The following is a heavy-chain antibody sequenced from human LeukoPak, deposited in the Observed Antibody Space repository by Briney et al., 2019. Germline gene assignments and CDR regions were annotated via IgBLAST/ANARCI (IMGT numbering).Heavy chain of an antibody. CDR2: IYTSGST. V-gene: IGHV4-4*07. CDR1: GGSISSYY. J-gene: IGHJ6*03. Sequence: PSETLSLTCTVSGGSISSYYWSWIRQPAGKGLEWIGRIYTSGSTNYNPSLESRVTMSVDTSKNQFSLKLSSVTAADTAVYYCARDSSSGWYGDYYYMDVWGKGTTVTVSS. D-gene: IGHD6-19*01. CDR3: ARDSSSGWYGDYYYMDV.